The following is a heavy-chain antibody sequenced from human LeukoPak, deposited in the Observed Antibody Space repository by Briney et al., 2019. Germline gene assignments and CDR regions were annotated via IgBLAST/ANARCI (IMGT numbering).Heavy chain of an antibody. Sequence: ASVKVSCKASGYTFTSYDINWVRQATGQGLEWMGWMNPNSSNTGYAQKFQGRVTMTRNTSISTAYMELSSLRSEDTAVYYCASYYSSGWWEQPGAFDIWGQGTMVTVSS. CDR3: ASYYSSGWWEQPGAFDI. V-gene: IGHV1-8*01. D-gene: IGHD6-19*01. CDR1: GYTFTSYD. CDR2: MNPNSSNT. J-gene: IGHJ3*02.